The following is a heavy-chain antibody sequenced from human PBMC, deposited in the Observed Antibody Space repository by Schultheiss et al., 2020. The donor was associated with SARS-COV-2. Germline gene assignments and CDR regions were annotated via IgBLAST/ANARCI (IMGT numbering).Heavy chain of an antibody. V-gene: IGHV4-4*02. CDR3: ASVTYSSLRFDP. CDR1: GGSISSSNW. CDR2: IYHSGST. D-gene: IGHD3-22*01. J-gene: IGHJ5*02. Sequence: SETLSLTCAVSGGSISSSNWWSWVRQPPGKGLEWIGEIYHSGSTNYNPSLKSRVTISVDTSKNQFSLKLSSVTAADTAVYYCASVTYSSLRFDPWGQGTLVTVSS.